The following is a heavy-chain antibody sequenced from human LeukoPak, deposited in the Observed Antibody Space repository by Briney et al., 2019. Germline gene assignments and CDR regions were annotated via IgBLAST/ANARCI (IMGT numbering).Heavy chain of an antibody. CDR1: GGSMSGFF. Sequence: SETLSLTCTVSGGSMSGFFWTWIRQPPGRELEWIGFIYYSGSTTKYKPSLKSRVTISVDTSKSQFSLNLNSATAADTAVYYCAKTSRHFYGSGTNLTPWPAGMDVWGQGTTVTVSS. CDR3: AKTSRHFYGSGTNLTPWPAGMDV. V-gene: IGHV4-59*01. D-gene: IGHD3-10*01. CDR2: IYYSGSTT. J-gene: IGHJ6*02.